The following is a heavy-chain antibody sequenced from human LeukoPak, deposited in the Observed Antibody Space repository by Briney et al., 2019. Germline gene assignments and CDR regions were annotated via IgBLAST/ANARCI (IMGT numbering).Heavy chain of an antibody. Sequence: PGRSLRLSCAASGFTFSNFGMHWVRQAPGKGLEWVAVISYDGSSKYYADSVKGRFTISRDNSKNTLSLQMSSLRVEDMAVYYCARGRIIRGTSSSYYGMDVWGQGTTVTVSS. J-gene: IGHJ6*02. V-gene: IGHV3-30*03. CDR3: ARGRIIRGTSSSYYGMDV. CDR2: ISYDGSSK. CDR1: GFTFSNFG. D-gene: IGHD2/OR15-2a*01.